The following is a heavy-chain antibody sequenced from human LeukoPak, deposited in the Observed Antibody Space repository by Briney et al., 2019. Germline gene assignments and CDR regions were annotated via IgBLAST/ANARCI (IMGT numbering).Heavy chain of an antibody. J-gene: IGHJ6*03. D-gene: IGHD3-22*01. CDR3: ARDQDWRVIYMDV. CDR1: GGSISTYY. V-gene: IGHV4-4*07. CDR2: IYSSGST. Sequence: PSETLSLTCTVSGGSISTYYWSWIRQPAGKGLEWIGRIYSSGSTNYNPSLKSRVTISVDTSKNQFSLKVSSVTAADTAVYYCARDQDWRVIYMDVWGKGTTVTVSS.